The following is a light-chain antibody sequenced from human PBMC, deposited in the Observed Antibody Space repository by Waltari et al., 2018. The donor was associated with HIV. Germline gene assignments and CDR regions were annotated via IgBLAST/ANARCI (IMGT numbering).Light chain of an antibody. CDR3: SSYTSSSTSHV. J-gene: IGLJ1*01. V-gene: IGLV2-14*01. CDR1: RRDVGGYNY. CDR2: EVS. Sequence: QSALTQPASVSGSPGQSIPISCTGTRRDVGGYNYLSWYQQHPGKAPELMIYEVSKRPSGVSNRFSGSKSGNTASLTISGLQAEDEADYYCSSYTSSSTSHVFGTGTKVTVL.